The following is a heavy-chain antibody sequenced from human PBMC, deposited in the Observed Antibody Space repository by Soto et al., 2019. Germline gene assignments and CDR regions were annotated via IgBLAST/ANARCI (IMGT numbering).Heavy chain of an antibody. V-gene: IGHV4-59*02. Sequence: PSETLSLTCGVSGDSVSSSYWSWIRQPPGKGLEWIGYVYHTGRTSYNPSLKSRVSISMDTSKNQFSLNLDSVTAADTAVYFCARDFAYFDSWGQGTLVTVSS. J-gene: IGHJ4*02. CDR3: ARDFAYFDS. CDR2: VYHTGRT. CDR1: GDSVSSSY. D-gene: IGHD3-3*01.